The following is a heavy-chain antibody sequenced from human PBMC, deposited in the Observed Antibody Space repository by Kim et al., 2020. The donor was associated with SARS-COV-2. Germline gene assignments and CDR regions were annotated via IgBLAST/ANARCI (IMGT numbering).Heavy chain of an antibody. Sequence: GESLKISCKGSGYSFTSYWIGWVRQMPGKGLEWMGIIYPGDSDTRYSPSFQGQVTISADKSISTAYLQWSSLKASDTAMYYCARLTLGGRVPAAVGMRGTGSYYYYGMDVWGQGTTVTVSS. CDR1: GYSFTSYW. D-gene: IGHD2-2*01. V-gene: IGHV5-51*01. CDR2: IYPGDSDT. J-gene: IGHJ6*02. CDR3: ARLTLGGRVPAAVGMRGTGSYYYYGMDV.